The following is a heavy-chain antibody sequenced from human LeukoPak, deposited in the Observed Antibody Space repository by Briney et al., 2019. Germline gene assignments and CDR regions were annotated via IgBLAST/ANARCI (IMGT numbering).Heavy chain of an antibody. V-gene: IGHV3-7*01. CDR2: IKQDGSEK. J-gene: IGHJ6*04. CDR3: SYLSVDF. Sequence: WGSLTLTCAASGFTFSSYWMTWVRQAPGKGLEWVANIKQDGSEKYYVDSVKGRFTISRDNAKNSLYLQMNSLRAEDTALYYCSYLSVDFWGKTLTVAVSS. D-gene: IGHD2-21*01. CDR1: GFTFSSYW.